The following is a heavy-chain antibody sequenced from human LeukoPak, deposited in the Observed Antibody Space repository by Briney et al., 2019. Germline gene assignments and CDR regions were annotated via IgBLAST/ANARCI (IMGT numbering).Heavy chain of an antibody. CDR1: GYTFTSYG. CDR2: ISAYNGKT. V-gene: IGHV1-18*01. J-gene: IGHJ5*02. Sequence: ASVKVSCKASGYTFTSYGISWVRQAPGQGLEWMGWISAYNGKTNYAQKLQGRVTMTTDTSTSTAYMELRSLRSDDTAVYYCARDSSLPYYGDYMAWFDPWGQGTLVTVSS. CDR3: ARDSSLPYYGDYMAWFDP. D-gene: IGHD4-17*01.